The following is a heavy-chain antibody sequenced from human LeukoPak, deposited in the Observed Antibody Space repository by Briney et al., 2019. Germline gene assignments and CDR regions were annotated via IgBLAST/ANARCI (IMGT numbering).Heavy chain of an antibody. CDR2: IYSGGST. CDR3: AKAHYDFWSGYWVFDY. V-gene: IGHV3-53*01. J-gene: IGHJ4*02. Sequence: GGSLRLSCAASGFTVSSNYMSWVRQAPGKGLEWVSVIYSGGSTYYADSVKGRFTISRDNSKNTLYLQMNSLRAEDTAVYYCAKAHYDFWSGYWVFDYWGQGTLVTVSS. D-gene: IGHD3-3*01. CDR1: GFTVSSNY.